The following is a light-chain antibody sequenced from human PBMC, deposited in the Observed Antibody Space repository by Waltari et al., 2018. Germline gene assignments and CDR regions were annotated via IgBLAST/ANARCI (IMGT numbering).Light chain of an antibody. CDR1: SSDVGGYKP. V-gene: IGLV2-11*01. J-gene: IGLJ3*02. CDR3: CSFAGSYTWV. CDR2: DVT. Sequence: QSALTQPRSVSGSPGQSVTISCTGTSSDVGGYKPVPWYQQHPGKAPKLIFYDVTERPSGVPDRFSGSKSGNTASLTISGLQPEDEADYYCCSFAGSYTWVFGGGTKVTVL.